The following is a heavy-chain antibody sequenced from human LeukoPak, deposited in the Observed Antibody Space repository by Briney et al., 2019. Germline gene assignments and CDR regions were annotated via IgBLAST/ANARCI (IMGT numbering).Heavy chain of an antibody. CDR1: GFTFSSYA. CDR2: ISGSGGST. D-gene: IGHD3-16*01. CDR3: AKVGGLMPHFDY. Sequence: GGSLRLSCAASGFTFSSYAMSWVRQAPGKGLEWVSAISGSGGSTYYADSVKGRFTISRDNSKNTLYLQMNSLRAEDTGVYYRAKVGGLMPHFDYWGQGTLVTVSS. V-gene: IGHV3-23*01. J-gene: IGHJ4*02.